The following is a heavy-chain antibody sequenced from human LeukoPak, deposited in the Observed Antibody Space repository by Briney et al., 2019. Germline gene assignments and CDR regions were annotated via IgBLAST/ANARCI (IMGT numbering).Heavy chain of an antibody. CDR2: ISGSGST. CDR3: AKGPYYGSGSSYYCYGLDV. CDR1: GFTFSSYA. V-gene: IGHV3-23*01. J-gene: IGHJ6*02. D-gene: IGHD3-10*01. Sequence: GGSLRLSCAASGFTFSSYAMSWVRQAPGKGLEWVSAISGSGSTYYADSVKGRFTISRDNSKNTLYLQMNSLRAEDTAVYYCAKGPYYGSGSSYYCYGLDVWGQGTTVTVSS.